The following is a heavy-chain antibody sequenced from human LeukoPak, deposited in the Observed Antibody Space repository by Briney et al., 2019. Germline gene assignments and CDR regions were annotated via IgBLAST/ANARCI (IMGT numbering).Heavy chain of an antibody. V-gene: IGHV5-51*01. CDR1: GYSFTSYW. CDR3: ARYKQTYYDFWSGYLDAFDI. D-gene: IGHD3-3*01. J-gene: IGHJ3*02. Sequence: GESLKISCKSSGYSFTSYWIGWVRQMPGKGLEWMGIIYPGDSDTRYSPSFQGQVTISADESISTAYLQWSSLEASDTAMYYCARYKQTYYDFWSGYLDAFDIWGQGTMVTVSS. CDR2: IYPGDSDT.